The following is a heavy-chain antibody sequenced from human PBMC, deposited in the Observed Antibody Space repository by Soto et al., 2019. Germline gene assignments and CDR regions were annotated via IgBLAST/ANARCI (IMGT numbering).Heavy chain of an antibody. CDR1: GFAFPNYA. CDR3: AKGISSSSGDFDY. Sequence: EVQLLQSGGGLAQPGGSLRLSCAASGFAFPNYALGWVRQAPGKGLEWVSSFSAGSGRTYYAGSVKGRFTMSRDVSENRLYLQMNSLSADDTAVYFCAKGISSSSGDFDYWGQGALVTVSS. D-gene: IGHD2-2*01. V-gene: IGHV3-23*01. CDR2: FSAGSGRT. J-gene: IGHJ4*02.